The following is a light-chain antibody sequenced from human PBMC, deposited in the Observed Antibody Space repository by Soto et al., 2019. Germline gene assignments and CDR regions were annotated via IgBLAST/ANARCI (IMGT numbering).Light chain of an antibody. CDR1: QSVSSY. CDR3: QQRSNWPRT. Sequence: EVVLTQSPVTLSLSPWERATLSCRASQSVSSYLAWYQQKPGQAPRLLIYDASNRATGIPARFSGSGSGTDFTLTISSLEPEDFAVYYCQQRSNWPRTFGQGTKVDIK. J-gene: IGKJ1*01. V-gene: IGKV3-11*01. CDR2: DAS.